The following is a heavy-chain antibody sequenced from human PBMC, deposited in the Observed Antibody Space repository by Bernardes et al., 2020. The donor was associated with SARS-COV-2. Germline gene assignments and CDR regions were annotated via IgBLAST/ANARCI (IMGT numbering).Heavy chain of an antibody. V-gene: IGHV4-39*02. D-gene: IGHD6-6*01. Sequence: SETLSLTCTVSGGSISDSNYHWGWIRQPPGQGLEWIGSIHYSGSTYYKPSLKSRVTISVDTPKNQFSLKMTSVTAEDTAVYYCARERTSSAEYWGQGTLVTVSS. CDR1: GGSISDSNYH. CDR2: IHYSGST. J-gene: IGHJ4*02. CDR3: ARERTSSAEY.